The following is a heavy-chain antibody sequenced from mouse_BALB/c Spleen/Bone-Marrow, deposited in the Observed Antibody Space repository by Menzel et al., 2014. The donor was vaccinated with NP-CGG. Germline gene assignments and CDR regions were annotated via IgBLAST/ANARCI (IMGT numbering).Heavy chain of an antibody. CDR2: INPDSSTI. Sequence: EVQGVESGGGLVQPGGSLKLSCAASGFDFSRYWMSWVRQAPGKGLEWIGEINPDSSTINYTPSLKDKFIISRDNAKNTLYLQMSKVRSEDTALYYSARQGYYGKGDYWGQGTTLTVSS. J-gene: IGHJ2*01. V-gene: IGHV4-1*02. D-gene: IGHD2-1*01. CDR1: GFDFSRYW. CDR3: ARQGYYGKGDY.